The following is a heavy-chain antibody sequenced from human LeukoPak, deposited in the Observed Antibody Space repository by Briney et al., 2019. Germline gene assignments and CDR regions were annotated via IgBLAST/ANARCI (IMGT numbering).Heavy chain of an antibody. V-gene: IGHV3-66*01. D-gene: IGHD6-13*01. J-gene: IGHJ4*02. Sequence: PGGSLRLSCAASGFTVSSNYMSWVRQAPGKGLEWVSIIHSGGNTQYADSVKGRFTISRDNSKNTLYLQMNSLRAEDTAVYYCAKSGSNWAYLEYWGQGTLVTVSS. CDR1: GFTVSSNY. CDR3: AKSGSNWAYLEY. CDR2: IHSGGNT.